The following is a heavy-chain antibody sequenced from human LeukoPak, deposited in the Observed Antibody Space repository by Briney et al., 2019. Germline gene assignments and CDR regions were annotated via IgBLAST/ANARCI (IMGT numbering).Heavy chain of an antibody. V-gene: IGHV1-8*01. CDR2: MNPNSGNT. CDR1: GYTFTTYD. Sequence: ASVTVSCKASGYTFTTYDINWVRQATGQGLEWMGWMNPNSGNTGYAQDFQGRVTMTRNTSISTAYMELSSLRSEDTAVYYCARDWWELQGGSDEYYFDYWGQGTLVTVSS. J-gene: IGHJ4*02. CDR3: ARDWWELQGGSDEYYFDY. D-gene: IGHD1-26*01.